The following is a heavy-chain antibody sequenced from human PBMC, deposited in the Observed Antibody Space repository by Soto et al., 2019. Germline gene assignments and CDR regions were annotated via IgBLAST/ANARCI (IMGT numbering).Heavy chain of an antibody. V-gene: IGHV1-18*01. D-gene: IGHD3-22*01. CDR1: GYTSTRYG. J-gene: IGHJ6*02. Sequence: GASVKVSCKASGYTSTRYGISWVRQAPGQGLEWMGWISAYNGNTNYAQKLQGRVTMTTDTSTSTAYMELRSLRSDDTAVHYCARDIPPILLRERTGRYYYYGMDVWGQGTTVTVSS. CDR3: ARDIPPILLRERTGRYYYYGMDV. CDR2: ISAYNGNT.